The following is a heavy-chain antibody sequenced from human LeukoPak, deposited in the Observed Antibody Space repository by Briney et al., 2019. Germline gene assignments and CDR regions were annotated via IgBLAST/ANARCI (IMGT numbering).Heavy chain of an antibody. V-gene: IGHV3-74*01. CDR1: GFTFSSYW. Sequence: GGSLRLSCAASGFTFSSYWMHWVRQAPGKGLVWVSRINSDGSTTSYADSVKGRFTISRDNAKNTLYLQMNGLRAEDMAVYYCARNQGSDLDYWGQGTLVTVSS. CDR3: ARNQGSDLDY. CDR2: INSDGSTT. J-gene: IGHJ4*02. D-gene: IGHD1-14*01.